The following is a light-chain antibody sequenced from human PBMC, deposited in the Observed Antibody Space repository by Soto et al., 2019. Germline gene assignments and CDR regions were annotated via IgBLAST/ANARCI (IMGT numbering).Light chain of an antibody. CDR1: SSDVGVYNY. Sequence: QSVLTQPPSASGSLGKSVTISCTGTSSDVGVYNYVSWYQQHPGKAPNLMIYEVTKRPSGVPDRFSGSKSGNTASLTVSGLQAEDEAEYYCSSYAGSNNLVFGGGTKLTV. CDR3: SSYAGSNNLV. J-gene: IGLJ3*02. V-gene: IGLV2-8*01. CDR2: EVT.